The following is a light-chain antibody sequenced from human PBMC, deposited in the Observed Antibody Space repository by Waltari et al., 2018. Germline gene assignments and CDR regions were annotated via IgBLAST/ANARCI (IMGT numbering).Light chain of an antibody. CDR1: QNVGNN. CDR2: GAS. V-gene: IGKV3-15*01. CDR3: QHYNKWPPA. J-gene: IGKJ1*01. Sequence: DIVMPQSPVTLSVSPGERATLPCRASQNVGNNLAWYQQKPGQAPRLLIYGASTRATGIPGRFTGSGSGTEFTLTISSLQSDDFAVYQCQHYNKWPPAFGLGTKVEIK.